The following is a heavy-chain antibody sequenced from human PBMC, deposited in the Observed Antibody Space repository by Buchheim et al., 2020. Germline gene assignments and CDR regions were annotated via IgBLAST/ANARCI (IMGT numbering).Heavy chain of an antibody. D-gene: IGHD3-16*01. CDR3: AKDVGGGGYGMDV. V-gene: IGHV3-30*18. CDR2: ISYDGSNK. Sequence: QVQLVESGGGVVQPGRSLRLSCAASGFTFSSYGMHWVRQAPGKGLEWVAVISYDGSNKYYADSVKGRFTISRDNSKNTLYLQMNSLRAEDTAVYYCAKDVGGGGYGMDVWGQGTT. J-gene: IGHJ6*02. CDR1: GFTFSSYG.